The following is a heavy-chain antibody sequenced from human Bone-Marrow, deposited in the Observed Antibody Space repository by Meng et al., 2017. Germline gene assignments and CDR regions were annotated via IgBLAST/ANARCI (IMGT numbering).Heavy chain of an antibody. CDR1: GFTFSSYA. V-gene: IGHV3-48*03. J-gene: IGHJ4*02. D-gene: IGHD3-22*01. CDR2: ISSSGSTI. Sequence: GESLKISCAASGFTFSSYAMNWVRQAPGKGLEWVSYISSSGSTIYYADSVKGRFTISRDNAKNSLYLQMNSLRAEDTAVYYCARVRGATYYYDSSGYYPIDYWGQGTLVTVSS. CDR3: ARVRGATYYYDSSGYYPIDY.